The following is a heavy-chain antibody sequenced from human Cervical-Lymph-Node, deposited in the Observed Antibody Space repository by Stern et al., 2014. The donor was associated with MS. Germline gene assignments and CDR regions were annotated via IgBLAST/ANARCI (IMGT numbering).Heavy chain of an antibody. CDR2: IYYSGST. J-gene: IGHJ4*02. D-gene: IGHD5-24*01. CDR1: GGSISGYD. V-gene: IGHV4-59*01. Sequence: QVQLQESGPGLVKPSETLSLTCTDSGGSISGYDCSWIRQPPGKGLEWIGHIYYSGSTNYIPSLKSRVTISIDTPKNQFSLKLSSVTAADTAVYYCARSRDAYSPLTYWGQGIPVTVSS. CDR3: ARSRDAYSPLTY.